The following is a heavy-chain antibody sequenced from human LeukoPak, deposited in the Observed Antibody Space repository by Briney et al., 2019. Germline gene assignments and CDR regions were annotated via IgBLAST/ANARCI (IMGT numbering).Heavy chain of an antibody. D-gene: IGHD2-2*01. CDR3: ARVRCSSTSCHGMDV. CDR2: IYYSGST. J-gene: IGHJ6*02. Sequence: SETLSLTCTVSGGSISSYYWSWIRQPPGKGLEWIGYIYYSGSTNYNPSLKGRVTISVDTSKNQFSLKLSSVTAADTAVYYCARVRCSSTSCHGMDVWGQGTTVTVSS. CDR1: GGSISSYY. V-gene: IGHV4-59*01.